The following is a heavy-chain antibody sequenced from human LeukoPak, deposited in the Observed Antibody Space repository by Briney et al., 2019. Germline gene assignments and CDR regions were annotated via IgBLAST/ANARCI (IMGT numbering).Heavy chain of an antibody. Sequence: SGTLSLTCAVSGGSISSSNWWSWVRQPPGKGLEWIGEIYHSGSTNYNPSLKSRVTISVDKSKNQFSLKLSSVTAADTAVYYCARDCSGGSCYFSSYYYYGMDVWGQGTTVTVSS. D-gene: IGHD2-15*01. CDR2: IYHSGST. CDR1: GGSISSSNW. CDR3: ARDCSGGSCYFSSYYYYGMDV. J-gene: IGHJ6*02. V-gene: IGHV4-4*02.